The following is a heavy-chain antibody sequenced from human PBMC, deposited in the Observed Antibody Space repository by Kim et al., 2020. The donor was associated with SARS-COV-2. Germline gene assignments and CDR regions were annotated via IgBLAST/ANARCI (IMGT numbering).Heavy chain of an antibody. J-gene: IGHJ4*02. V-gene: IGHV4-34*01. D-gene: IGHD3-16*01. CDR3: ARGVRLNY. CDR2: INHSGST. Sequence: SETLSLTCAVYGGSFSGYYWSWIRQPPGKGLEWIGEINHSGSTNYNPSLKSRVTISVDTSKNQFPLKLSTVTAADTAVYYCARGVRLNYWGQGTLVTVSS. CDR1: GGSFSGYY.